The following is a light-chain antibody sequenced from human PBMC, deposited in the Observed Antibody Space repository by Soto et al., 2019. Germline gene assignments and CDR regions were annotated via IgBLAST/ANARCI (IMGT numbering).Light chain of an antibody. CDR2: KAS. J-gene: IGKJ4*01. Sequence: DIQMTQSPSTLSASVGDRVTITCRASQSISSWLAWYQQKPGKAPKLLIYKASSLESGVPSRFSGSGSGAEFTLTISSLQPDDFASYYCQQYGYFPLSFGGGTKVEIK. CDR3: QQYGYFPLS. CDR1: QSISSW. V-gene: IGKV1-5*03.